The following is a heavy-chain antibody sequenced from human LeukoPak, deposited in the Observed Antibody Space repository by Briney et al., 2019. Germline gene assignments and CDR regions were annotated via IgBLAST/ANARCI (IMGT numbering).Heavy chain of an antibody. D-gene: IGHD3-10*01. Sequence: EALLISGKGTHYSLPLYSIGSAGPMPRNGLEWNSINYPGDPDTRYSPSCQGQVTISADKSISTAYLQWRSLKPWDTAMYYCARHTLRRFGESYNWFDPWGQGTLVTVSS. CDR1: HYSLPLYS. V-gene: IGHV5-51*01. J-gene: IGHJ5*02. CDR3: ARHTLRRFGESYNWFDP. CDR2: NYPGDPDT.